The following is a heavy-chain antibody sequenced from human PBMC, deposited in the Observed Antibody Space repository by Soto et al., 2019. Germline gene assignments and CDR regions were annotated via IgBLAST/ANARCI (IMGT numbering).Heavy chain of an antibody. V-gene: IGHV3-23*01. Sequence: EVQLLESGGGLVQPGGPLGLSCAASGFPFTTNPITWVRQAPGKGLEWVCGISGGGDSTHYADSVKGRFTISRDNSKNMVYLQMNSLTADDTAVYFCSKWDGYGDQWGQGTLVTVSS. CDR3: SKWDGYGDQ. CDR1: GFPFTTNP. D-gene: IGHD5-12*01. J-gene: IGHJ5*02. CDR2: ISGGGDST.